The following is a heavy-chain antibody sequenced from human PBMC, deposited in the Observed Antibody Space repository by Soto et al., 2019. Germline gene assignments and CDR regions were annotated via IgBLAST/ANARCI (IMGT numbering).Heavy chain of an antibody. CDR2: ISSGSSTI. J-gene: IGHJ3*02. CDR3: XXXXGXPEGAFDI. Sequence: GGSLRLSCAASGFPFSTYSMNWVRQAPGMGLEWVSHISSGSSTIYYADSVKGRFTISRDNAKNSLYLQMNSLRAEDTAVYYXXXXXGXPEGAFDIWGQGTLVTVSS. CDR1: GFPFSTYS. V-gene: IGHV3-48*01.